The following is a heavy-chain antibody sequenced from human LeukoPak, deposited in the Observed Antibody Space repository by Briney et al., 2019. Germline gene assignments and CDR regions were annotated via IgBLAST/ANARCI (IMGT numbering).Heavy chain of an antibody. J-gene: IGHJ4*02. D-gene: IGHD2-21*02. V-gene: IGHV3-30-3*01. CDR2: ISYDGSNK. CDR3: GRGQRDIVVVTAPYYFDY. CDR1: GFTFSSYA. Sequence: GGSLRLSCAASGFTFSSYAMHWVRQAPVKGLEWVAVISYDGSNKYYAGSVKSRFTISRDNFKNTLYVQMNSLRGEDTAVYYCGRGQRDIVVVTAPYYFDYWGQGTLVTVSS.